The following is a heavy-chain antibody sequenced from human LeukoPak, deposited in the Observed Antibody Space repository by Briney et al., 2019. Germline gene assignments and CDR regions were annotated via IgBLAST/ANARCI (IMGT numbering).Heavy chain of an antibody. CDR3: AKASAASFNYYFDY. V-gene: IGHV3-23*01. J-gene: IGHJ4*02. CDR1: GFTFSSYA. D-gene: IGHD6-13*01. CDR2: KSGSGGST. Sequence: PGGSLRLSCAASGFTFSSYAMSWVRQAAGKGLEWVSAKSGSGGSTYYADSVRGRFTISRDNSKNTLYLQMNSLRAEDTAVYYCAKASAASFNYYFDYWGQGTLVTVSS.